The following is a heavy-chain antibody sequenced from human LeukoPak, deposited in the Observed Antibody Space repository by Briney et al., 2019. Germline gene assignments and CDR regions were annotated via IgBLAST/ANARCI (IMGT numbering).Heavy chain of an antibody. D-gene: IGHD5-24*01. J-gene: IGHJ4*02. CDR1: GGTLSSYA. CDR3: AREEAVEMATIPDY. V-gene: IGHV1-69*04. CDR2: IIPILGIA. Sequence: ASVKVSCKASGGTLSSYAISWVRQAPGQGLEWMGRIIPILGIANYAQKFQGRVTITADKSTSTAYMELSSLRSEDTAVYYCAREEAVEMATIPDYWGQGTLVTVSS.